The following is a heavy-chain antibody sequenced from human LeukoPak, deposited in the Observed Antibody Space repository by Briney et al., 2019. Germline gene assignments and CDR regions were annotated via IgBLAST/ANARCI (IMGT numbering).Heavy chain of an antibody. V-gene: IGHV3-30*18. CDR2: ISYDGSNK. CDR3: AKDFEGFCGGDCYSMDF. CDR1: GFTFNNYV. J-gene: IGHJ4*02. D-gene: IGHD2-21*02. Sequence: GGSLRLSCAASGFTFNNYVMHWVRQAPGKGLEWGALISYDGSNKYYADSVRGRFTISRDNSKNTLYLQMNSLSPEDTAVYYCAKDFEGFCGGDCYSMDFWGQGPLATVSS.